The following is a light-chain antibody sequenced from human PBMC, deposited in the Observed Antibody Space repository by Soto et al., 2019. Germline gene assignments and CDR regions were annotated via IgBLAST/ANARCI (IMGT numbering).Light chain of an antibody. CDR1: QSVSSN. CDR2: GGS. V-gene: IGKV3-11*01. Sequence: PGERTTLSCRASQSVSSNHLAWYQQKPGQAPRLLIYGGSSRATGILARFSGSGSGTDFTLTISSLEPEDFAVYYCQQRSNWPRTFGQGTKVDIK. CDR3: QQRSNWPRT. J-gene: IGKJ1*01.